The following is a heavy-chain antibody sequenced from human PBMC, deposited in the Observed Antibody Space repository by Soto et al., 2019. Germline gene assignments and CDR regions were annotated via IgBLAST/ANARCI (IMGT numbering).Heavy chain of an antibody. D-gene: IGHD3-10*01. Sequence: ASVKVSCKASGYTFTGYYMHWVRQAPGQGLEWMGWINPNSGGTNYAQKFQGRVTMTRDTSISTAYMELSRLRSDDTAVYYCARGGSGDYHYYYGIVVWGQGTTVTVS. CDR3: ARGGSGDYHYYYGIVV. CDR1: GYTFTGYY. V-gene: IGHV1-2*02. CDR2: INPNSGGT. J-gene: IGHJ6*02.